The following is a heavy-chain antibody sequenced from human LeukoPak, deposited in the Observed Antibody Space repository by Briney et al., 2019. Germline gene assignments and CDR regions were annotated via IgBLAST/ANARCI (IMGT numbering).Heavy chain of an antibody. D-gene: IGHD3-22*01. CDR3: ASSRATAYYYDSSGYYPLGY. J-gene: IGHJ4*02. CDR1: GFTFSSYA. Sequence: GRSLRLSCAASGFTFSSYAMHWVRQAPGKVLEWVAVISYGGSNKYYADSVKGRFTISRDNSKNTLYLQMNSLRAEDTAVYYCASSRATAYYYDSSGYYPLGYWGQGTLVTVSS. V-gene: IGHV3-30-3*01. CDR2: ISYGGSNK.